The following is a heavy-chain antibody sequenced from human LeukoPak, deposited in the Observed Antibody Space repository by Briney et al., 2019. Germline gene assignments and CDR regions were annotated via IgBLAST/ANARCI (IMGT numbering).Heavy chain of an antibody. D-gene: IGHD5-18*01. Sequence: GSLRLSCATSGFTFSSYAMHWVRQAPGKGLEWVAVISYDGSNKYYADSVKGRFTISRDNSKNTLYLQMNSLRAEDTAVYYCARVGSADTAMVTYFDYWGQGTLVTVSS. V-gene: IGHV3-30-3*01. CDR1: GFTFSSYA. CDR2: ISYDGSNK. CDR3: ARVGSADTAMVTYFDY. J-gene: IGHJ4*02.